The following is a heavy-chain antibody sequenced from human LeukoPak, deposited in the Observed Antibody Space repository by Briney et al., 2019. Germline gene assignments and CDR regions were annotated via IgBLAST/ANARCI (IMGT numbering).Heavy chain of an antibody. Sequence: SETLSLTCAVYGGSFSGYYWSWIRQPPGKGLEWIGEINHSGSTNYNPSLKSRVTISVDTSKNQFSLKLSSVTATDTAVYYCARPRRGIVLMVYAIPDYYYYYMDVWGKGTTVTVSS. V-gene: IGHV4-34*01. CDR3: ARPRRGIVLMVYAIPDYYYYYMDV. CDR1: GGSFSGYY. J-gene: IGHJ6*03. CDR2: INHSGST. D-gene: IGHD2-8*01.